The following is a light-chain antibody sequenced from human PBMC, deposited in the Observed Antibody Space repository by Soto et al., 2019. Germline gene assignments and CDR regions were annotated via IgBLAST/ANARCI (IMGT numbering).Light chain of an antibody. J-gene: IGLJ1*01. CDR2: EGS. V-gene: IGLV2-23*01. CDR3: CSYAGSNTFV. Sequence: QSALTQPASVSASPGQSITISCTGTSSDVGSYNLVSWYQQYPDKAPKLMIYEGSKRPSGVSNRFSGSKSGNTASLTISGLQAEDEADYSCCSYAGSNTFVFGTGTKLTVL. CDR1: SSDVGSYNL.